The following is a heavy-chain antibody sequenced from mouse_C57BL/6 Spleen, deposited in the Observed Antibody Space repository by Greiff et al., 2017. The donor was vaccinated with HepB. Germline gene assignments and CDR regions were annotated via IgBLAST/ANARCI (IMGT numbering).Heavy chain of an antibody. CDR3: ARYYGSSDGAMDD. CDR2: ISPGSGNT. CDR1: GSTFTDYS. Sequence: VKLQESGAELVRPGASVPLSCKASGSTFTDYSINWVKQRPGQGLEWIARISPGSGNTYYNEKFKGTATLTAEKSSSTAYMQLSSLTSEDAAVYCCARYYGSSDGAMDDWGQGTSVTVSS. J-gene: IGHJ4*01. D-gene: IGHD1-1*01. V-gene: IGHV1-76*01.